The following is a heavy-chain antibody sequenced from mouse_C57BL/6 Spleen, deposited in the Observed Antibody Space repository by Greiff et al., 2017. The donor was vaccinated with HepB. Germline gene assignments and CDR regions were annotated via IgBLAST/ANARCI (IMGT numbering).Heavy chain of an antibody. V-gene: IGHV1-63*01. CDR1: GYTFTNYW. CDR3: ARYGNYFFDY. D-gene: IGHD1-1*01. J-gene: IGHJ2*01. CDR2: IYPGGGYT. Sequence: QVQLKESGAELVRPGTSVKMSCKASGYTFTNYWIGWAKQRPGHGLEWIGDIYPGGGYTNYNEKFKGKATLTADKSSSTAYMQFSSLTSEDSAIYYCARYGNYFFDYWGQGTTLTVSS.